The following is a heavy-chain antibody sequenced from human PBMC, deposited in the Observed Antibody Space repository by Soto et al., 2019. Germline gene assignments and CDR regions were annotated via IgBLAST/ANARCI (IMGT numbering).Heavy chain of an antibody. CDR1: GFTFSSYW. CDR2: IKQDGSEK. Sequence: GGSLRLSCAASGFTFSSYWMSWVRQAPGKGLEWVANIKQDGSEKYYVDSVKGRFTISRDNAKSSLYLQMNSLRAEDTAVYYCARDLDPARSPFDYWGQGTLVTVSS. D-gene: IGHD1-26*01. J-gene: IGHJ4*02. V-gene: IGHV3-7*01. CDR3: ARDLDPARSPFDY.